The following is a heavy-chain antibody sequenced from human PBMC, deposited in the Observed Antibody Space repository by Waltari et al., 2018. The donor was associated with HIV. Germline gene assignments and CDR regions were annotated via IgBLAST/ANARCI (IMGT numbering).Heavy chain of an antibody. Sequence: QVTLTESGPVLVKPTETLTLTCTLSGFSPRNDTMGVTWIRQPPGKALAWLAHTFSIDAKSYSTYRKSRLTISKDTSKRQVVLTMTNMDSVDTATYYCARTRDAIRVYGSCYYFHYWGQGTLVTVSS. CDR3: ARTRDAIRVYGSCYYFHY. CDR2: TFSIDAK. V-gene: IGHV2-26*01. D-gene: IGHD3-10*01. J-gene: IGHJ4*02. CDR1: GFSPRNDTMG.